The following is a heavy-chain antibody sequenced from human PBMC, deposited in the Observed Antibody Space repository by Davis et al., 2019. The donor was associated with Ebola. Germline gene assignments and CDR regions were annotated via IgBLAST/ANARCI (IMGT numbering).Heavy chain of an antibody. D-gene: IGHD6-13*01. V-gene: IGHV3-11*04. J-gene: IGHJ4*02. CDR1: GFTFSDYY. CDR2: ISSSGSTI. Sequence: GESLKISCAASGFTFSDYYMSWIRQAPGKGLEWVSYISSSGSTIYYADSVKGRFTISRDNAKNSLYLQMNSLRDEDTAVYYCATPPGAAAGTDADYWGQGTLVTVSS. CDR3: ATPPGAAAGTDADY.